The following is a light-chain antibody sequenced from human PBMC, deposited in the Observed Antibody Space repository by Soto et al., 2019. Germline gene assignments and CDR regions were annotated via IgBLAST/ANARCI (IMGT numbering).Light chain of an antibody. CDR3: QSFDTNRRGSV. V-gene: IGLV1-40*01. CDR2: GNN. CDR1: SSNIGAGYD. J-gene: IGLJ3*02. Sequence: QSVLTQPPSVSGAPGQRVTISCAGTSSNIGAGYDVHWYHQVPGTAPKLLIYGNNNRPSGVPDRFSGSRSGTSASLAITGLQAADEGDDYCQSFDTNRRGSVFGGGTKVTVL.